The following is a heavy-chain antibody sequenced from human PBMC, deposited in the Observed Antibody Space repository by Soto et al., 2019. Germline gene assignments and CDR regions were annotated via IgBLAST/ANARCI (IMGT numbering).Heavy chain of an antibody. J-gene: IGHJ5*01. CDR1: GYTFTNND. V-gene: IGHV1-8*01. CDR3: ARMASFGSLNWFDP. Sequence: QVQLVQSGAELKKPGASVRVSCKASGYTFTNNDVTWVRRATGQGLEWMGWMNPGSGDTGYAQKFQGRVTMTRDISIATAYMELSSLRSEDTAIYYCARMASFGSLNWFDPWCQGTLVTVSS. D-gene: IGHD5-18*01. CDR2: MNPGSGDT.